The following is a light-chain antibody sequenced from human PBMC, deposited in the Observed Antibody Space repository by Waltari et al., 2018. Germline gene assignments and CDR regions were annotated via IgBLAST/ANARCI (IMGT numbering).Light chain of an antibody. V-gene: IGKV3-15*01. CDR2: GAS. Sequence: EIVMTQSPATLSVSPGERATLSCRASQSVSRNLAWYQQKPGQAPRLLIYGASTRATGFPARFSGSGSGTEFTLTISSLQSEDFAFYYCQQYNNWPLSFGQGTKVEIK. CDR1: QSVSRN. CDR3: QQYNNWPLS. J-gene: IGKJ1*01.